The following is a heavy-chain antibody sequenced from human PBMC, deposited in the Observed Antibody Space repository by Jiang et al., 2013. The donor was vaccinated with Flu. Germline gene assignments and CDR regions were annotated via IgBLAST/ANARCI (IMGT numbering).Heavy chain of an antibody. CDR1: GGSFSGYY. D-gene: IGHD3-10*01. V-gene: IGHV4-34*01. Sequence: SLTCVVSGGSFSGYYWTWIRQPPGKGLQWIGEINHTGGTNYNPSLKSRVTMSVDTTNNQFSLKLTSVTAADTAVYYCARGPARSFGGAKEGDYWGQGSLVIISS. CDR3: ARGPARSFGGAKEGDY. CDR2: INHTGGT. J-gene: IGHJ4*02.